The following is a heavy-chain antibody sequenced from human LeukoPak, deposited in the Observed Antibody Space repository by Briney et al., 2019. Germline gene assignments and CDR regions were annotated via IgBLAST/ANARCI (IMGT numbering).Heavy chain of an antibody. J-gene: IGHJ4*02. D-gene: IGHD3-22*01. Sequence: GGSLRLSCAASGFIFSSYGMHWVRQAPGRGLEWVAVISHDGSSKYYADSVKGRFTISRDNSKNTLYLQMNSLRAEDTAVYYCASYYDSSGRSLWGQGTLVTVSS. CDR3: ASYYDSSGRSL. CDR2: ISHDGSSK. CDR1: GFIFSSYG. V-gene: IGHV3-30*03.